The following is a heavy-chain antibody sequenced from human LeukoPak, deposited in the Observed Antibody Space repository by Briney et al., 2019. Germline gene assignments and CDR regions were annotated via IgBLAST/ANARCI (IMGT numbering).Heavy chain of an antibody. D-gene: IGHD2-21*02. J-gene: IGHJ5*01. CDR3: ARMALDGGDSIGFDS. Sequence: ASVKVSCKASGYTFTVYFIHWVRQAPGQGLEWMGWINPNIGDASYAQKFQDRVTMTRDRSINTAYMELSRLTSDDTAVYYCARMALDGGDSIGFDSWGQGTLVTVSS. V-gene: IGHV1-2*02. CDR2: INPNIGDA. CDR1: GYTFTVYF.